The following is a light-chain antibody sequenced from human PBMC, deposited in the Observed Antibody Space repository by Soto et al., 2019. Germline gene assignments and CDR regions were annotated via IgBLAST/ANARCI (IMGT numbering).Light chain of an antibody. J-gene: IGLJ1*01. Sequence: QSVPTQPPSVSGAPGQRVIMSCTGSSSNIGAGFDVHWYQQLPGSAPTLLIYGNTNRPTGVPDRFSGSKGGTSASLTITGLQADDEADYYCQSYDISLRGNVFGPGTKLTVL. CDR1: SSNIGAGFD. CDR3: QSYDISLRGNV. V-gene: IGLV1-40*01. CDR2: GNT.